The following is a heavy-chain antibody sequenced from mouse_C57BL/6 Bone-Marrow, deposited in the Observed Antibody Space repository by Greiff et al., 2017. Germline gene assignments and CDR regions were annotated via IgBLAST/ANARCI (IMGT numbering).Heavy chain of an antibody. D-gene: IGHD1-1*01. CDR3: ARRYYYGSYYFDY. CDR1: GFTFSSYA. Sequence: EVKLQESGGGLVKPGGSLKLSCAASGFTFSSYAMSWVRQTPEKRLEWVATISDGGSYTYYPDNVKGRFTISRDNAKNNLYLQMSHLKSEDTAMYYCARRYYYGSYYFDYWGQGTTLTVSS. J-gene: IGHJ2*01. CDR2: ISDGGSYT. V-gene: IGHV5-4*03.